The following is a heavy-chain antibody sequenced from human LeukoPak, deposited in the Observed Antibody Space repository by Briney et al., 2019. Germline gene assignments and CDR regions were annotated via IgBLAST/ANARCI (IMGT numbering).Heavy chain of an antibody. CDR2: IYYGGST. Sequence: PSETLSLTCTVSGGSISSYYWSWIRQPPRKGLEWIGYIYYGGSTNYNPSLKSRVTISVDTSKNQFSLKLSSVTAADTAVYYCARDKGSGSYFRPYYMDVWGKGTTVTVSS. CDR1: GGSISSYY. J-gene: IGHJ6*03. D-gene: IGHD3-10*01. V-gene: IGHV4-59*01. CDR3: ARDKGSGSYFRPYYMDV.